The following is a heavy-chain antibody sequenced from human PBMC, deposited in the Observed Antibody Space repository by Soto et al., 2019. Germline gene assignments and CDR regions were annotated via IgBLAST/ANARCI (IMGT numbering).Heavy chain of an antibody. CDR2: IYNSGDT. V-gene: IGHV4-4*07. J-gene: IGHJ6*02. D-gene: IGHD6-25*01. Sequence: KTSGTLSLTCTVSGGSISSYYWSWIRQTAGKGLEWIGRIYNSGDTSYNPSLKSRVTMSADTSKNQSSLKLTSVTAADTAVYYCARDGSDSYGLDVWGQGTTVTVSS. CDR3: ARDGSDSYGLDV. CDR1: GGSISSYY.